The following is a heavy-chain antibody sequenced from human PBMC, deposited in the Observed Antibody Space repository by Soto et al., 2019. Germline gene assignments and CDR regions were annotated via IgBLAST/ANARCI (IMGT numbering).Heavy chain of an antibody. V-gene: IGHV3-9*01. J-gene: IGHJ6*02. CDR3: AKDMGSNWRGGSGTVPYYFGMDV. CDR2: LSWNGVSI. D-gene: IGHD3-10*01. CDR1: GFTFDDYA. Sequence: EVQLVESGGELIQPGKFRRISGTVSGFTFDDYAMHWVREAPGKGLEWVTGLSWNGVSIGYVDSVKGRFTISRDNAKNSLYLQMNSLRIEDTALYYCAKDMGSNWRGGSGTVPYYFGMDVWGQGTTVTVSS.